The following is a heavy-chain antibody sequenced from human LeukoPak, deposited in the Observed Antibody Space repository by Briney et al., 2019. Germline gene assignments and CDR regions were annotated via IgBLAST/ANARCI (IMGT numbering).Heavy chain of an antibody. CDR3: ARGPHNIAAAGYNDAFDI. D-gene: IGHD6-13*01. J-gene: IGHJ3*02. CDR2: INPNSGGT. Sequence: ASVKVSCKASGYTFTGYYMHWVRQAPGQGLEWMGWINPNSGGTNYAQKFQGRVTMTRDTSISTAYTELSRLRSDDTAVYYCARGPHNIAAAGYNDAFDIWGQGTMVTVSS. CDR1: GYTFTGYY. V-gene: IGHV1-2*02.